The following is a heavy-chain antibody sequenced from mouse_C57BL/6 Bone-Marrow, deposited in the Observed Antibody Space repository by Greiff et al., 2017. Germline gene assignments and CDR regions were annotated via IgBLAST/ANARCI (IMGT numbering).Heavy chain of an antibody. D-gene: IGHD1-1*01. J-gene: IGHJ2*01. V-gene: IGHV1-52*01. Sequence: VQLQQPGAELVRPGSSVKLSCKASGYTFTSYWMHWVKQRPIQGLEWIGNIDPSDSETHYNQKFKDKATLTVDKSSSTAYMQLSSLTSEDSAVYYGARLIYYYGSSYGDYWGQGTTLTVSS. CDR2: IDPSDSET. CDR3: ARLIYYYGSSYGDY. CDR1: GYTFTSYW.